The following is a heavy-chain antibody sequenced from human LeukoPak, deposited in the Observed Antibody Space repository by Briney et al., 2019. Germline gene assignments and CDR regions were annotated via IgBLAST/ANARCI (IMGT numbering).Heavy chain of an antibody. CDR1: GYSFTSYW. D-gene: IGHD3-22*01. CDR2: IDPSDSYT. V-gene: IGHV5-10-1*01. J-gene: IGHJ4*02. CDR3: ARQTDSSGYYGDY. Sequence: GGSLGISFKGSGYSFTSYWISWVRQMPGKGLEWMGRIDPSDSYTNYSPSFQGHVTIPADKSISTAYLQWSSLKASDTAVYYCARQTDSSGYYGDYWGQGTLVTVSS.